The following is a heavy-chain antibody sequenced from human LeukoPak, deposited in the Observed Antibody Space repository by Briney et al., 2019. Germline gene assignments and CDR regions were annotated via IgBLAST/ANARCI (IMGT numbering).Heavy chain of an antibody. CDR2: IYHSGST. D-gene: IGHD2-2*01. J-gene: IGHJ4*02. CDR3: ARVTGYCSSTICYRYYFDY. V-gene: IGHV4-38-2*02. CDR1: GYSIGSGYY. Sequence: SETLSLTCTVSGYSIGSGYYWGWIRQPPGQGLEWIGTIYHSGSTYYNPSLKSRVTISVDTSKNQFSLKLTSVTAADTAVYYCARVTGYCSSTICYRYYFDYWGQGTLVTVSS.